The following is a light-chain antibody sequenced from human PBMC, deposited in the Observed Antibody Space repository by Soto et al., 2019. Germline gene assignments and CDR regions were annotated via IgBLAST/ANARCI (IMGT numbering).Light chain of an antibody. CDR2: QAS. J-gene: IGKJ5*01. CDR1: QSISIW. V-gene: IGKV1-5*03. Sequence: DIQMTQSPSTLSASIGDRVTITCRASQSISIWLAWYQQKPGKAPKLLIYQASTLESGVPPRFSGRGSGTEFTLTISSLQPDDFATYYCQQFNSESFTFGQGTRLEIK. CDR3: QQFNSESFT.